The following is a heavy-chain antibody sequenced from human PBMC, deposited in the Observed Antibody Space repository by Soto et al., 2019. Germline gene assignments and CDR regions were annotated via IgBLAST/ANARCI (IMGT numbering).Heavy chain of an antibody. J-gene: IGHJ5*02. V-gene: IGHV1-69*13. CDR3: ARFDYGGNNWFDP. Sequence: SVKVSCQASGGTFSSYAIIWVRQAPGQGLEWMGGIIPIFGTANYAQKFQGRVTITADESTSTAYMELSSLRSEDTAVYYCARFDYGGNNWFDPWGQGTLVTVSS. D-gene: IGHD4-17*01. CDR2: IIPIFGTA. CDR1: GGTFSSYA.